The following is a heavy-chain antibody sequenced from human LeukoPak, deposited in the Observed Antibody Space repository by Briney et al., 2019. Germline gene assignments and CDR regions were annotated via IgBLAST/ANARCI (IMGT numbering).Heavy chain of an antibody. CDR3: AKNTVTYAFDI. D-gene: IGHD4-17*01. CDR1: GFSFSSYG. Sequence: AGGSLRLSCAGSGFSFSSYGMHWVRQAPGKGLEWMAFIRSDGSNKYYADSVKGRFTISRDNSKNTLYLQMNSLRAEDTAVYYCAKNTVTYAFDIWGQGTMATVSS. CDR2: IRSDGSNK. V-gene: IGHV3-30*02. J-gene: IGHJ3*02.